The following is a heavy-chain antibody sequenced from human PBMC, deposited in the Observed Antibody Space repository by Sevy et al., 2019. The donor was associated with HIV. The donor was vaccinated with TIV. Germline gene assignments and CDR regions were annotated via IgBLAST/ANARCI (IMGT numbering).Heavy chain of an antibody. Sequence: GGSLRLSCAASAFTFSDYNMNWVRQAPGKGLEWVSSISSISNYIYYADSVKGRFTISRDNAKNSLYLQMNSLRAEDTAVYYCARETSSFGEGIYYGMDVWGQGTTVTVS. CDR3: ARETSSFGEGIYYGMDV. D-gene: IGHD3-10*01. V-gene: IGHV3-21*01. CDR2: ISSISNYI. CDR1: AFTFSDYN. J-gene: IGHJ6*02.